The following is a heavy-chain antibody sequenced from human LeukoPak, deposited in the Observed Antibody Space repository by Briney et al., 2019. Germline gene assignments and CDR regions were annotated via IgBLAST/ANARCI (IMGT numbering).Heavy chain of an antibody. D-gene: IGHD1-26*01. CDR1: GYSFTNYW. CDR3: ARHRGSYGIIDY. Sequence: GASLKISCKGSGYSFTNYWISWVRQMPGKGLEWMGRIDPSDSYTNYSPSFQGHVTISADRSISTAYLQWSSLRASDTAMYYCARHRGSYGIIDYWGQGTLVTVSS. V-gene: IGHV5-10-1*01. CDR2: IDPSDSYT. J-gene: IGHJ4*02.